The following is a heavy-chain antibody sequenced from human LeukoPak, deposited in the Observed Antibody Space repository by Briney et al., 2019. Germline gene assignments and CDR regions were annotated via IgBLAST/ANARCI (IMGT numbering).Heavy chain of an antibody. CDR2: ISSSSSYI. D-gene: IGHD3-22*01. J-gene: IGHJ4*02. V-gene: IGHV3-21*01. CDR1: GFTFSSYS. CDR3: ARDLESGYYYEGDTTHTNY. Sequence: GESLQISCAASGFTFSSYSMNWVRQAPGKGLEWVSSISSSSSYIYYADSVKGRFTISRDNAKNSLYLQMNSLRAEDTAVYYSARDLESGYYYEGDTTHTNYWGQGTLVTVSS.